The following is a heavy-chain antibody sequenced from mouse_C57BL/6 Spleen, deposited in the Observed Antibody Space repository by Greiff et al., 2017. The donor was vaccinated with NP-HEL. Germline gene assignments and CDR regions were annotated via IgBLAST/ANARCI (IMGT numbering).Heavy chain of an antibody. V-gene: IGHV1-82*01. CDR3: ARLYDDLYFDY. CDR1: GYAFSSSW. CDR2: IYPGDGDT. D-gene: IGHD2-3*01. J-gene: IGHJ2*01. Sequence: QVQLQQSGPELVKPGASVKISCKASGYAFSSSWMNWVKQRPGKGLEWIGRIYPGDGDTNYNGKFKGKATLTADKSSSTAYMQLSSLTSEDSAVYFCARLYDDLYFDYWGQGTTLTVSS.